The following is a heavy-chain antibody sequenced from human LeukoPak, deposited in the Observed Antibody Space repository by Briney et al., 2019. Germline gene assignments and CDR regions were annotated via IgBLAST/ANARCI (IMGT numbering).Heavy chain of an antibody. J-gene: IGHJ4*02. D-gene: IGHD3-10*01. CDR3: AKCTDYYGSGSYHDY. V-gene: IGHV3-23*01. CDR1: GFTFSSYG. CDR2: ISGSGGST. Sequence: PGGSLRLSCAASGFTFSSYGMSWVRQAPGKGLEWVSAISGSGGSTYYADSVKGRFTISRDNSKNTLYLQMNSLRAEDTAVYYCAKCTDYYGSGSYHDYWGQGTLVTVSS.